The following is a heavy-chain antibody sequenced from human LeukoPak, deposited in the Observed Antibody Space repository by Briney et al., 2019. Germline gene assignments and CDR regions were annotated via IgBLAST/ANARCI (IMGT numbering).Heavy chain of an antibody. CDR1: GFTFSSYS. V-gene: IGHV3-21*01. CDR2: ISSSSSYI. CDR3: ARDPPATGTTGFDY. J-gene: IGHJ4*02. D-gene: IGHD1-1*01. Sequence: GGSLRLSCAASGFTFSSYSMNWVRQAPGKGLEWVSSISSSSSYIYYADSVKGRFTISRDNAKNSLYLQMNSLRAEDTDVYYCARDPPATGTTGFDYWGQGTLVTVSS.